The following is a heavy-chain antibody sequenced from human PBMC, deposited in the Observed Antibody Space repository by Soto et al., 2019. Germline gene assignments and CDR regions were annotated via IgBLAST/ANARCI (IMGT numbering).Heavy chain of an antibody. D-gene: IGHD3-3*01. CDR3: ARDRAGTIFGVVIGAWFDL. CDR1: GGTFSSYA. Sequence: QVQLVQSGSEVKKPGSSVKVSCKASGGTFSSYAISWVRQAPGQGLEWMGGIIPISGTANYALKCQGRVTITADESASTAYMELRSLRSEDTAVYYCARDRAGTIFGVVIGAWFDLWGQGALVTVSS. J-gene: IGHJ5*02. CDR2: IIPISGTA. V-gene: IGHV1-69*01.